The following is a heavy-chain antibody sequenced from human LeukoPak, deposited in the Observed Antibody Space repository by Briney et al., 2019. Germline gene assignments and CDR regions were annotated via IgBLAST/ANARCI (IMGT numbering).Heavy chain of an antibody. CDR3: ARSPGRGYSYGYAFWY. V-gene: IGHV1-18*04. Sequence: ASVKVSCKASGYTFTSYGISWVRQAPGQGREWMGWISAYNGNTNYAQKLQGRVTMTTDTSTSTAYMELRSLRSDDTAVYYCARSPGRGYSYGYAFWYWGQGTLVTVSS. D-gene: IGHD5-18*01. CDR1: GYTFTSYG. J-gene: IGHJ4*02. CDR2: ISAYNGNT.